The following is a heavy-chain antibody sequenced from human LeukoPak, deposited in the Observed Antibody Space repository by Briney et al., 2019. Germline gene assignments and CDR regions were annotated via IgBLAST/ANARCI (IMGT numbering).Heavy chain of an antibody. Sequence: PSETLSLTCTVSGGSISSSSSYWGWIRQPPGKGLEWIGSIFYSGSTYYNPSLKSRVSISVDTSKNQFSLQLNSVTAADTAVYYCAKEHQHYNWFDPWGQGTLVTVSS. CDR2: IFYSGST. D-gene: IGHD2-2*01. J-gene: IGHJ5*02. CDR1: GGSISSSSSY. CDR3: AKEHQHYNWFDP. V-gene: IGHV4-39*02.